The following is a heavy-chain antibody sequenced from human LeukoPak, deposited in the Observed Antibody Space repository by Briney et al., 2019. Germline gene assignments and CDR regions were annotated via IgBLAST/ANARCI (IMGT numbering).Heavy chain of an antibody. V-gene: IGHV3-21*01. J-gene: IGHJ4*02. D-gene: IGHD3-10*01. Sequence: TGGSLRLSCAASGFTFSSYSMNWVRQAPGKELEWVSSISSSSSYIYYADSVKGRFTISRDNAKNSLYLQMNSLRAEDTAVYYCAKPMVRGAPDYWGQGTLVTVSS. CDR2: ISSSSSYI. CDR1: GFTFSSYS. CDR3: AKPMVRGAPDY.